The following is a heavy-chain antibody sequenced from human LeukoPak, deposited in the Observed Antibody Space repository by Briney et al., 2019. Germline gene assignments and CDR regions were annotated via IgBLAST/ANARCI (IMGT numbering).Heavy chain of an antibody. CDR2: INHSGST. CDR1: GGSFSGYY. CDR3: ARGPEMATTMDGEVDY. Sequence: SETLSLTCAVYGGSFSGYYWSWIRQPPGKGLEWIGEINHSGSTNYNPSLKSRVTISVDTSKNQFSLKLSSVTAADTAVYYCARGPEMATTMDGEVDYWGQGTLVTVSS. D-gene: IGHD5-24*01. J-gene: IGHJ4*02. V-gene: IGHV4-34*01.